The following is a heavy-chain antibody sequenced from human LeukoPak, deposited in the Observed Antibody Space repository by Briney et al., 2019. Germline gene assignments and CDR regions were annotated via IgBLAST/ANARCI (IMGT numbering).Heavy chain of an antibody. D-gene: IGHD3-9*01. CDR1: GGTFSSYA. Sequence: GASVKVSCTASGGTFSSYAISWVRQAPGQGLEWMGGIIPIFGTANYAQKFQGRVTITADESTSTAYMELSSLRSEDTAVYYCARDGPYTIFAAGGYFDYWGQGTLVTVSS. V-gene: IGHV1-69*13. J-gene: IGHJ4*02. CDR3: ARDGPYTIFAAGGYFDY. CDR2: IIPIFGTA.